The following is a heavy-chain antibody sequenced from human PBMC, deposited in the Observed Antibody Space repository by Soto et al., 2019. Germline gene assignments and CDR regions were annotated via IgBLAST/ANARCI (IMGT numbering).Heavy chain of an antibody. Sequence: QVQLVQSGAEVKKPGSSVKVSCTASAGPFSSYAINWVRQAPGQGLEWMGVITPMFGAPHYAQNFKGRITITADKSTNTDYMELSSLTSGDTAVYFCARVLTGRWFEPWGQGTLVTVSS. CDR1: AGPFSSYA. V-gene: IGHV1-69*06. CDR3: ARVLTGRWFEP. J-gene: IGHJ5*02. D-gene: IGHD3-9*01. CDR2: ITPMFGAP.